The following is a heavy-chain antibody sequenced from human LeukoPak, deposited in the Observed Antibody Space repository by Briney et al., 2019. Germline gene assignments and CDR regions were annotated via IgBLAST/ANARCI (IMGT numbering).Heavy chain of an antibody. D-gene: IGHD1-26*01. CDR3: ARDPNIYSGSYYFDY. V-gene: IGHV4-4*07. Sequence: SKTLSLTCTVSGGSISSYYWSWIRQPAGKGLEWIGRIYTSGSNNYNPSLKSRVTISLDTSRNQFSLKLNSVTAADTAVYYCARDPNIYSGSYYFDYWGQGTLVTVSS. CDR1: GGSISSYY. CDR2: IYTSGSN. J-gene: IGHJ4*02.